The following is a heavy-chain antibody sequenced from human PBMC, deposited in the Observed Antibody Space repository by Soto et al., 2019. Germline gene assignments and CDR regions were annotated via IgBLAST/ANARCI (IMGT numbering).Heavy chain of an antibody. D-gene: IGHD3-10*01. CDR3: ARAVTWGLDV. V-gene: IGHV3-48*02. CDR2: ISRTSTGI. Sequence: EVQLVESGGGLVQPGGSLRLSCAASGFTFSLYSMSWVRQAPGKGLGWVSYISRTSTGIHYADSVKGRFTISRDDATNSMHLQMNSLRDGDTAVYYCARAVTWGLDVWGQGTTVSISS. CDR1: GFTFSLYS. J-gene: IGHJ6*02.